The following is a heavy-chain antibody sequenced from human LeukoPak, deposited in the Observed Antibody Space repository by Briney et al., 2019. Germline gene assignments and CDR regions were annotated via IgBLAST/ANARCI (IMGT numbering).Heavy chain of an antibody. J-gene: IGHJ6*03. D-gene: IGHD2-8*01. CDR2: INPNSGGT. V-gene: IGHV1-2*02. CDR1: GYTFTGYY. CDR3: ARDIVLMVYAPEAPHYYYYMDV. Sequence: ASVKVSCKASGYTFTGYYMHWVRQAPGQGLEWMGWINPNSGGTNYAQKFQGRVTMTRDTSISTAYMELSRLRSDDTAVYYCARDIVLMVYAPEAPHYYYYMDVWGKGTTVTVSS.